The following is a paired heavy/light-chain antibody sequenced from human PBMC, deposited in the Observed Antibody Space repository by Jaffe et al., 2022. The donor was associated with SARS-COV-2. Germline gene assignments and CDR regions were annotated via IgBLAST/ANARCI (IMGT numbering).Light chain of an antibody. V-gene: IGLV2-8*01. CDR3: SSYAGSNNLI. CDR2: EVS. Sequence: QSALTQPPSASGSPGQSVTISCTGTSSDVGGYNYVSWYQQHPGKAPKLMIYEVSKRPSGVPDRFSGSKSGNTASLTVSGLQAEDEADFYCSSYAGSNNLIFGGGTKLTVL. CDR1: SSDVGGYNY. J-gene: IGLJ2*01.
Heavy chain of an antibody. CDR2: IYYSGST. V-gene: IGHV4-30-4*01. CDR3: ATAARPLTAPFDN. CDR1: GGSISRGDYY. D-gene: IGHD6-25*01. Sequence: QVQLQESGPGLVKPSQTLSLTCAVSGGSISRGDYYWSWIRQPPGKGLEWIGYIYYSGSTYYNPSLKSRVTISVDTSKNQFSLKLISVTAADTAVYYCATAARPLTAPFDNWGQGTLVTVSS. J-gene: IGHJ4*02.